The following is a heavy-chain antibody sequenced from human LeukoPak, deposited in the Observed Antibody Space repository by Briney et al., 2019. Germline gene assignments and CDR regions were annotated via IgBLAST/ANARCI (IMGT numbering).Heavy chain of an antibody. Sequence: GSLRLSCAASGFTFSDYSMNWVRQAPGKGLEWVSYISFSVNTKYYGDSVKGRFTISRDNAKNSLYLHMDSLRAEDTAVYYCARGAYSSGWAYFDHWGQGTLVTVSS. CDR3: ARGAYSSGWAYFDH. V-gene: IGHV3-48*04. CDR1: GFTFSDYS. J-gene: IGHJ4*02. CDR2: ISFSVNTK. D-gene: IGHD6-19*01.